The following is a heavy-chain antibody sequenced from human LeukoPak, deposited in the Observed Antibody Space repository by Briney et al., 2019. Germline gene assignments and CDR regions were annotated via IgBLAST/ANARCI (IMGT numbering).Heavy chain of an antibody. CDR2: INPSGGST. J-gene: IGHJ6*02. D-gene: IGHD2-15*01. CDR1: GYTFTSYY. V-gene: IGHV1-46*01. Sequence: ASVKVSCKASGYTFTSYYMHWVRQAPGQGLEWMGIINPSGGSTSYAQKFQGRVTMTRDTSTSTVYMELSSLRSEGTAVYYCARDIPTDPGYCSGGSCFYYYYGMDVWGQGTTVTVSS. CDR3: ARDIPTDPGYCSGGSCFYYYYGMDV.